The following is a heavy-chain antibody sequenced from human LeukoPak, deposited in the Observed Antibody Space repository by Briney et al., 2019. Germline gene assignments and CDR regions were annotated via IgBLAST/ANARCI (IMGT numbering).Heavy chain of an antibody. V-gene: IGHV3-21*03. CDR3: TRVGSSWHYYFDY. Sequence: GGSLRLSCAASGFTFSSYSMNWVRQAPGKGLEWVSSISSSSSYIYYADSVKGRFTISRDNAKNSLYLQMNSLKTEDTAVYYCTRVGSSWHYYFDYWGQGTLVTVSS. J-gene: IGHJ4*02. CDR2: ISSSSSYI. D-gene: IGHD6-13*01. CDR1: GFTFSSYS.